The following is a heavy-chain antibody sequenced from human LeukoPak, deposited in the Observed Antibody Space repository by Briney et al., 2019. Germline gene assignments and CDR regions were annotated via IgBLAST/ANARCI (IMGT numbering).Heavy chain of an antibody. Sequence: GGSLRLSCAASGFTFSSYAMHWVRQAPGKGLEWVAVISYDGSNKYYADSVKGRFTISRDNSKNTLYLQMNSRRAEDTAVYYCAREDDSSGYHTLPDAFDIWGQGTMVTVSS. D-gene: IGHD3-22*01. CDR2: ISYDGSNK. CDR3: AREDDSSGYHTLPDAFDI. V-gene: IGHV3-30-3*01. J-gene: IGHJ3*02. CDR1: GFTFSSYA.